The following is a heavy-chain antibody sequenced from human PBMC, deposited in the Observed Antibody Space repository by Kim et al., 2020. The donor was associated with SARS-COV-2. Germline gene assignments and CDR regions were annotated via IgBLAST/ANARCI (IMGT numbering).Heavy chain of an antibody. CDR1: GYTFTSYG. CDR2: ISAYNGNT. CDR3: ARVQTYYYGSGSYYNLPRGVSNFDF. J-gene: IGHJ4*02. D-gene: IGHD3-10*01. Sequence: ASVKVSCKASGYTFTSYGISWVRQAPGQGLEWMGWISAYNGNTNYAQKLQGRVTMTRDTSTSTAYMELRSLRSDDTAVYYCARVQTYYYGSGSYYNLPRGVSNFDFWGQGTLVTVSS. V-gene: IGHV1-18*01.